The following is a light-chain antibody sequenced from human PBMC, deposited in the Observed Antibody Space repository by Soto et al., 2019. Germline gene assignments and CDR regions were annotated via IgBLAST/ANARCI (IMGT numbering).Light chain of an antibody. V-gene: IGKV1-39*01. CDR1: RNIGTY. CDR2: TAS. J-gene: IGKJ5*01. Sequence: IQMTQSPSYLSASVGDTVSITCRASRNIGTYVNWYQQEPGKVPRPLIYTASNLQGGVPSRFSGRGSGTDFTLTISGVQREDCATYYCQQSYDSPLTFGQGTRLEI. CDR3: QQSYDSPLT.